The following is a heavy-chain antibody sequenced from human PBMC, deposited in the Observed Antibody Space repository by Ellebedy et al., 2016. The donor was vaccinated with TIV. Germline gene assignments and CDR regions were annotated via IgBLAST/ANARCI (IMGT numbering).Heavy chain of an antibody. D-gene: IGHD3-3*01. CDR3: ARARSVRFRGWIIDY. Sequence: GESLKISCAASGFTFSSHDMHWVRQPTGKGLEWVSGITSAGDTYYLGSLKGRFTIPRDNSKNTLYLQMNSLRAEDTAVYYCARARSVRFRGWIIDYWGQGTLVTVSS. CDR2: ITSAGDT. CDR1: GFTFSSHD. V-gene: IGHV3-13*01. J-gene: IGHJ4*02.